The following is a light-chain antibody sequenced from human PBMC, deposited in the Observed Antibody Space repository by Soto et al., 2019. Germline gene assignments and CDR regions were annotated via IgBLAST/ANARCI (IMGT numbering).Light chain of an antibody. CDR3: QSYDATNQV. J-gene: IGLJ3*02. Sequence: NFMLTQPHSVSESPGKTVIISCTRSSGSIASNYMQWYQQRPGSSPTTVIYDDNQRPSGVPDRFSGSIDSSSNSASLTISGLETEDEADYYCQSYDATNQVFGGGTKLTVL. CDR2: DDN. CDR1: SGSIASNY. V-gene: IGLV6-57*01.